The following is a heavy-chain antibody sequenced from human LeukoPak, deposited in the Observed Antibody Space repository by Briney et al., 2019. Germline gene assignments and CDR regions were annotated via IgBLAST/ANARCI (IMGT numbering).Heavy chain of an antibody. Sequence: PGGSLRLSCAASGFTFSDYWMTWVRQAPGKGLEWVANIKQNGSEKYYADSVKGRFTISRDNAKNSLYLQMNSLRAEDTAVYYCARGRIAAVHWGQGTLVTVSS. D-gene: IGHD6-13*01. V-gene: IGHV3-7*01. CDR1: GFTFSDYW. J-gene: IGHJ4*02. CDR3: ARGRIAAVH. CDR2: IKQNGSEK.